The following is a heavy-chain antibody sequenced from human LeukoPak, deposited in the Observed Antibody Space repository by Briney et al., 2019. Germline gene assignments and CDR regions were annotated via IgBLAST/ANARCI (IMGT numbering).Heavy chain of an antibody. Sequence: SETLSLTCTVSGGSISSYYWSWIRQPPGKGLEWIGYIYYSGSSNYNPSLKSRVTISVDTSKNQFSLKLSSVTAADTAVYYCARYLEMATIRDFTYYFDYWGQGTLVTVSP. CDR2: IYYSGSS. D-gene: IGHD5-24*01. CDR3: ARYLEMATIRDFTYYFDY. V-gene: IGHV4-59*01. CDR1: GGSISSYY. J-gene: IGHJ4*02.